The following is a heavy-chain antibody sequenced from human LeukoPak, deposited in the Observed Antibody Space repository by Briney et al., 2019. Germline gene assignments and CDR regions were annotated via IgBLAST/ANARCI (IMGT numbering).Heavy chain of an antibody. D-gene: IGHD1-26*01. CDR3: AKAGGAGPHYYYYYMDV. V-gene: IGHV3-66*01. CDR1: GFTVSSNY. CDR2: IYSGGST. J-gene: IGHJ6*03. Sequence: GGSLRLSCAASGFTVSSNYMSWVRQAPGKGLEWVSVIYSGGSTYYADSVKGRFTISRDNSKNTLYLQMNSLRAEDTAVYYCAKAGGAGPHYYYYYMDVWGKGTTVTVSS.